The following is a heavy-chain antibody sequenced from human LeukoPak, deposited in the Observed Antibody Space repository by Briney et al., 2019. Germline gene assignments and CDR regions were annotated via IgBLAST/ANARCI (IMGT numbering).Heavy chain of an antibody. CDR2: ISAYNGNT. V-gene: IGHV1-18*01. CDR3: ARIASDGSGTNHY. CDR1: GYMFSSYG. Sequence: ASVKVSCKASGYMFSSYGITWVRQAPGQGLEWMGWISAYNGNTKSAQNLQGRVIMTTDTSTNTAHMELRSLRSDDTAVYYCARIASDGSGTNHYWGQGTQVIVST. D-gene: IGHD3-10*01. J-gene: IGHJ4*02.